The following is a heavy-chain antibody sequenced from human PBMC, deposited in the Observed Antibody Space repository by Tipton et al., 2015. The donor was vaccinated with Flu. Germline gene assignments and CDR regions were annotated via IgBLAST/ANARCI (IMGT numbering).Heavy chain of an antibody. V-gene: IGHV4-59*08. CDR1: GGSISSYY. J-gene: IGHJ3*02. Sequence: TLSLTCTVSGGSISSYYWSWIRQPPGKGLEWIGYIYYSGGTNYNPSLKSRVTISVDTSKNHFSLSLSSVTAADTAMYYCARRTIAAAGNAFDIWGQGTRVTVSS. D-gene: IGHD6-13*01. CDR2: IYYSGGT. CDR3: ARRTIAAAGNAFDI.